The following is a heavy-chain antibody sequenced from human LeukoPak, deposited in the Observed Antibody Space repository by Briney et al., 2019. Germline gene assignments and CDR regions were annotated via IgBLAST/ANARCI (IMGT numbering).Heavy chain of an antibody. D-gene: IGHD3-10*02. CDR3: AKDTYGLARVTMVGGDY. J-gene: IGHJ4*02. CDR2: YSGGNT. Sequence: GGSLRLSCTVSGFTVSSNSMSWVRQAPGKGLEWVSFYSGGNTHYSDSVKGRFTISRDDSEKTLYLQMNSLRAEDTAVYYCAKDTYGLARVTMVGGDYWGQGTLVTVSS. V-gene: IGHV3-53*05. CDR1: GFTVSSNS.